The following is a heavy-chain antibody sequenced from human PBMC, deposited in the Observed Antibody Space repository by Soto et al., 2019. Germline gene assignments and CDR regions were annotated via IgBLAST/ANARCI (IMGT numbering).Heavy chain of an antibody. D-gene: IGHD4-17*01. CDR2: ISRSSGST. CDR1: GFSFSFYA. CDR3: AHPRGYGVFDAVDI. Sequence: PGGSLRLSCAASGFSFSFYAMSWVRQVPGKGLEWVSAISRSSGSTYYAESVRGRFTISRDNSINALYLHMRSLRPEDTAVYYCAHPRGYGVFDAVDIWGQGTMVTVSS. J-gene: IGHJ3*02. V-gene: IGHV3-23*01.